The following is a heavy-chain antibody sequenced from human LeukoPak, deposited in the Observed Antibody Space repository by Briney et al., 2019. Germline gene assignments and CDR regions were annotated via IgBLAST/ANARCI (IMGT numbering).Heavy chain of an antibody. CDR2: IGTYGGDT. Sequence: GASVKVSCKATSRISWVRQAPGQGLEWMGWIGTYGGDTYYAQKFQGRITVPKETSTSTVYMELRNLRSDDAAVYYCARDLRTFHDDRGYNRDFDSWGQGTLVTVSS. J-gene: IGHJ5*01. CDR3: ARDLRTFHDDRGYNRDFDS. V-gene: IGHV1-18*01. CDR1: TSR. D-gene: IGHD3-22*01.